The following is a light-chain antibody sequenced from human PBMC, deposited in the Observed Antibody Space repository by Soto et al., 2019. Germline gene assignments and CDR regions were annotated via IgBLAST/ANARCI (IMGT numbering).Light chain of an antibody. V-gene: IGKV1-5*01. J-gene: IGKJ1*01. CDR1: QTIGRW. CDR3: QQYNSYSRT. CDR2: AAS. Sequence: DIQMTQSPSTLSASVGDRVTITCRASQTIGRWLAWYQQKPGKPPKLLMFAASTLESGVPSRFSSSGSGTEFSLTISSLQPDDFPTYYCQQYNSYSRTFGQGTKVEIK.